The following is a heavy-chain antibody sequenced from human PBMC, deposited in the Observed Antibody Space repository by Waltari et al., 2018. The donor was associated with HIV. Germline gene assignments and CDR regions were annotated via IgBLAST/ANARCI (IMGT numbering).Heavy chain of an antibody. Sequence: QVQLVQSGAEVTKPGASVKVSCKASGYTFISYYMHWVRQAPGQGLEWMGISNPSGKSTSYVQKFQGRLTMTRDTSTSTVYMELSSLRSEDTAVYYCARAPCSGGSCRLFDYWGQGTMVTVSS. V-gene: IGHV1-46*01. CDR2: SNPSGKST. CDR3: ARAPCSGGSCRLFDY. CDR1: GYTFISYY. J-gene: IGHJ4*02. D-gene: IGHD2-15*01.